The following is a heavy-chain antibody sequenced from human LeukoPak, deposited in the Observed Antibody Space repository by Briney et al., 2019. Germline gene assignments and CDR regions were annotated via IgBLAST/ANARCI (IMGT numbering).Heavy chain of an antibody. CDR1: GFTFSSYW. CDR2: INSDGSST. Sequence: GGSLRLSCAASGFTFSSYWMHWVRQAPGKGLVWVSRINSDGSSTSYADSVKGRFTISRDNAKNTLYLQINSLRAEDTAVYYCARVGYIAALDYWGQGTLVTVSS. D-gene: IGHD6-13*01. J-gene: IGHJ4*02. CDR3: ARVGYIAALDY. V-gene: IGHV3-74*01.